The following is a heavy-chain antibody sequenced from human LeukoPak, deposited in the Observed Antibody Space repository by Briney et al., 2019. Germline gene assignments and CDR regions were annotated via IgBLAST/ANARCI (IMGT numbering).Heavy chain of an antibody. CDR1: GFTFSSYA. J-gene: IGHJ4*02. CDR2: ISGSGGST. D-gene: IGHD3-10*01. Sequence: PGGSLRLSCAASGFTFSSYAMSWVRQTPGKGLEWVSAISGSGGSTYYADSVKGRFTTSRDNSKNTLYLQMNSLRAEDTAVYYCAKIMVRGIDYWGQGTLVTVSS. CDR3: AKIMVRGIDY. V-gene: IGHV3-23*01.